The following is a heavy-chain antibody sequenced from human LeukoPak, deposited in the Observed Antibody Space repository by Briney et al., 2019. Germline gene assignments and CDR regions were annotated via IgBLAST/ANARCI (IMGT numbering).Heavy chain of an antibody. D-gene: IGHD3-10*01. J-gene: IGHJ6*02. CDR1: GGSFSGYY. V-gene: IGHV4-34*01. CDR3: AREMYYYGSGSYFVNFYYYALDV. Sequence: SATLSLTCVVYGGSFSGYYWSWIRQPPGKGLEWIGEINHSGSTNSNPSLNSRVTMSVATSKNQFSLKLSSVTDADTAVYYCAREMYYYGSGSYFVNFYYYALDVWGQGATVTVS. CDR2: INHSGST.